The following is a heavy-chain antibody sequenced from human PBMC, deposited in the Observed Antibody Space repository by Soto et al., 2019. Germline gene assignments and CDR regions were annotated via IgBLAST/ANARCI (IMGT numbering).Heavy chain of an antibody. CDR2: VYYTGST. CDR1: GGSISTYY. J-gene: IGHJ4*02. CDR3: ARGGPLSWGPAIDS. Sequence: QVQLQESGPGLVKPSETLSLTCTVSGGSISTYYWNWIRQFPGKGLEWIGYVYYTGSTNYNPSLKSRVIMSIDTSKNQFALNLDSVTAADTAVYYCARGGPLSWGPAIDSWGQGTLVTVSS. V-gene: IGHV4-59*01. D-gene: IGHD1-26*01.